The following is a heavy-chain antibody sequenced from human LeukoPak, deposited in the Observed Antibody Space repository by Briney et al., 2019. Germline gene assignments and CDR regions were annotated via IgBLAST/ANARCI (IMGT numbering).Heavy chain of an antibody. Sequence: SETLSLTCTVSDYSISSGYFWGWIRQPPGKGLEWIGSIYHSGTTYYNPSLKSRVTISVHTSKNPFSLKLTSVNAADTAVYYCARDDTYSSDWPPNHYYYYMDVWGKGTTVTVSS. CDR3: ARDDTYSSDWPPNHYYYYMDV. D-gene: IGHD6-19*01. V-gene: IGHV4-38-2*02. CDR1: DYSISSGYF. CDR2: IYHSGTT. J-gene: IGHJ6*03.